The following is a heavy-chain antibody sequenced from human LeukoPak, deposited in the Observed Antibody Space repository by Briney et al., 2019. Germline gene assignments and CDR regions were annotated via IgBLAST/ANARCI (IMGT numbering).Heavy chain of an antibody. CDR2: IYYSGST. D-gene: IGHD3-22*01. V-gene: IGHV4-59*01. CDR1: GGSFSGYY. J-gene: IGHJ4*02. CDR3: AVSGYPSDY. Sequence: SETLSLTCAVYGGSFSGYYWSWIRQPPGKGLVWIGYIYYSGSTNYNPSLKSRVTISVDTSKNQFSLKLSSVTAADTAVYYCAVSGYPSDYWGQGTLVTVSS.